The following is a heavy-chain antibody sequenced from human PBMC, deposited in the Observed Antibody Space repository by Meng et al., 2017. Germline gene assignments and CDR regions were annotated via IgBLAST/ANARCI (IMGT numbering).Heavy chain of an antibody. CDR2: IYSGGST. CDR3: ARDPTDTVTTTRDY. V-gene: IGHV3-66*02. J-gene: IGHJ4*02. Sequence: GGSLRLSCAASGFTVSSNYMSWVRQAPGKGLEWVSVIYSGGSTYYADSVKGRFTISRDNSKNTLYLQMNSLRAEDTAVYYCARDPTDTVTTTRDYSGQGTLVTVSS. CDR1: GFTVSSNY. D-gene: IGHD4-17*01.